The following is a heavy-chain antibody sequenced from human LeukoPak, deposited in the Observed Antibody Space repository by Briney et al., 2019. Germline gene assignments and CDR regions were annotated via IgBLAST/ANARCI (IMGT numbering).Heavy chain of an antibody. J-gene: IGHJ4*02. D-gene: IGHD6-19*01. CDR3: ATKQWLVRTPPSGY. V-gene: IGHV3-30*03. CDR1: GFTFSSYG. CDR2: ISYDGSNK. Sequence: GGSLRLSCAASGFTFSSYGMHWVRQAPGKGLEWVAVISYDGSNKYYADSVKGRFTISRDNSKDTLYLQMNSLRAEDTAVYYCATKQWLVRTPPSGYWGQGTLVTVSS.